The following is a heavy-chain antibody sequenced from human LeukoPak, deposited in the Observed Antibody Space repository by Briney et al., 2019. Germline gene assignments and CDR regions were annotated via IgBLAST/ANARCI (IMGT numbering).Heavy chain of an antibody. J-gene: IGHJ4*02. CDR2: ISSSSSYI. CDR3: ASTWAYGAFDY. Sequence: LSCVXXGFTFSSYAXTWVRQAPGKGVXWVSSISSSSSYIYYADSVKGRFTISRDNAKNSLYLQMNSLRAEDTAVYYCASTWAYGAFDYWGQGTLVTVSS. CDR1: GFTFSSYA. D-gene: IGHD4-17*01. V-gene: IGHV3-21*01.